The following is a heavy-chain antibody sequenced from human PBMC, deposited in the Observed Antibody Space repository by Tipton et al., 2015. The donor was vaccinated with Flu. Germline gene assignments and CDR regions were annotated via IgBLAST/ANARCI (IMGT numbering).Heavy chain of an antibody. CDR2: INPNSGGT. CDR1: GYTFTGYY. J-gene: IGHJ6*01. CDR3: AREQMIVLVMAYYGMDV. Sequence: QLVQSGAEVKKPGASVKVSCKASGYTFTGYYMHWVRQAPGQGLEWMGWINPNSGGTNYAQKFQGRVTMTRDTSISTAYMELSRLRSDDTAVYYCAREQMIVLVMAYYGMDVWGQGTTGPGSS. V-gene: IGHV1-2*02. D-gene: IGHD3-22*01.